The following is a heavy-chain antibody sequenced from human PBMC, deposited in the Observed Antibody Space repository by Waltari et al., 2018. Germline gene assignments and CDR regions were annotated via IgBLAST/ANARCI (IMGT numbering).Heavy chain of an antibody. CDR3: ARGRFCSGGSCHHYFDY. CDR2: ISTSSSYI. CDR1: GFTFSGYS. Sequence: VQLVESGGGLVKPGGSLILSGAAAGFTFSGYSMTWARHAPGKGLEWVSSISTSSSYIYYADSVKGRFTIYRDNAKNSLYLQMNSLRAEDTAAYYCARGRFCSGGSCHHYFDYWGQGTLVTVSS. D-gene: IGHD2-15*01. V-gene: IGHV3-21*01. J-gene: IGHJ4*02.